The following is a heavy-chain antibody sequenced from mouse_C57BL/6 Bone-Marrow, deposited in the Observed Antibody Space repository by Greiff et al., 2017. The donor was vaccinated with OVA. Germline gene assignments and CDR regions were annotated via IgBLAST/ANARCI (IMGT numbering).Heavy chain of an antibody. CDR3: ARDYYGSSGYFDV. J-gene: IGHJ1*03. CDR1: GFSLTSYG. CDR2: IWSGGST. Sequence: QVQLQQSGPGLVQPSQSLSITCPVSGFSLTSYGVHWVRQSPGKGLEWLGVIWSGGSTDYNAAFISRLSISKDNSKSQVFFKMNSLQADDTAIYYCARDYYGSSGYFDVWGTGTTVTVSS. D-gene: IGHD1-1*01. V-gene: IGHV2-2*01.